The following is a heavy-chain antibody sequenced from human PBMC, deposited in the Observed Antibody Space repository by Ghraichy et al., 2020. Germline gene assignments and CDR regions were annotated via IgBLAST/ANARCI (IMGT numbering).Heavy chain of an antibody. CDR1: GFTFSSYG. Sequence: GGSLRLSCAASGFTFSSYGMHWVRQAPGKGLEWVAFIRYDGSNKYYADSVKGRFTISRDNSKNTLYLQMNSLRAEDTAVYYCAKDHSSSWAYYYYYYYMDVWGKGTTVTVSS. J-gene: IGHJ6*03. CDR3: AKDHSSSWAYYYYYYYMDV. V-gene: IGHV3-30*02. D-gene: IGHD6-13*01. CDR2: IRYDGSNK.